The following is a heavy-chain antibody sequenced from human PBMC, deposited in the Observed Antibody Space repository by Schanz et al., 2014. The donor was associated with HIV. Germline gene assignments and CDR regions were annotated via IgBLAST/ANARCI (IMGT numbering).Heavy chain of an antibody. D-gene: IGHD6-6*01. CDR2: ISYDGTKK. CDR3: AKGWRGYSISSLVDY. J-gene: IGHJ4*02. Sequence: QGQLVESGGGVVQPGRSLRLSCAASGFTFDNYGMHWVRQAPGKGLEWVAVISYDGTKKHYADSVKGRFTISRDNSKNSLSLLIKSLRAEDAAVYYCAKGWRGYSISSLVDYWGQGSLVTVSS. V-gene: IGHV3-30*18. CDR1: GFTFDNYG.